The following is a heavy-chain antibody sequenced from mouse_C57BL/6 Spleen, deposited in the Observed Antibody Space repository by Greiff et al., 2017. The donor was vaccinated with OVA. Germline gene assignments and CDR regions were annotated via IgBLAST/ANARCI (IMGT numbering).Heavy chain of an antibody. CDR3: ARYYGSSFYYYAMDY. J-gene: IGHJ4*01. Sequence: VQLQQSGPELVKPGASVKISCKASGYTFTDYYMNWVKQSHGKSLEWIGDINPNNGGTSYNQKFKGKATLTVDKSSSTAYMELRSLTSEDSAVYYCARYYGSSFYYYAMDYWGQGTSVTVSS. D-gene: IGHD1-1*01. CDR1: GYTFTDYY. V-gene: IGHV1-26*01. CDR2: INPNNGGT.